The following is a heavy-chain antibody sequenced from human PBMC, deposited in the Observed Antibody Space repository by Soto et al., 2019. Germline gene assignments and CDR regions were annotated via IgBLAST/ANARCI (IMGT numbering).Heavy chain of an antibody. CDR3: ARDLQAYY. Sequence: QVQLVQSGAEVKKPGASVKVSCKASGYTFTNYAIHWVRKATGQRLEGMGWINAGNGNTKYSQKLQGRVTITSATSAITAYMELSGLRSEATAVYYWARDLQAYYWGQGTRVTVSS. CDR2: INAGNGNT. CDR1: GYTFTNYA. V-gene: IGHV1-3*01. J-gene: IGHJ4*02.